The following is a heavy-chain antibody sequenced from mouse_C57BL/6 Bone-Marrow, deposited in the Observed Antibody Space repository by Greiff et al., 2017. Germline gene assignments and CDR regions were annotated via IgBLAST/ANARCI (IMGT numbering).Heavy chain of an antibody. Sequence: QVHVKQPGAELVKPGASVKMSCKASGYTFTSYWITWVKQRPGQGLEWIGDIYPGSGSTNYNEKFKSKATLTVDTSSSTAYMQLSSLTSEDSAVYYCARSGYSNHGDYWGQGTLVTVSA. CDR2: IYPGSGST. J-gene: IGHJ3*01. CDR1: GYTFTSYW. D-gene: IGHD2-5*01. CDR3: ARSGYSNHGDY. V-gene: IGHV1-55*01.